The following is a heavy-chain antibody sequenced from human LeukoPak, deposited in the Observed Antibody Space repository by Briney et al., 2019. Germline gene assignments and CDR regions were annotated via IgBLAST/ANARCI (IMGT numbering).Heavy chain of an antibody. CDR1: GFTFSSYA. V-gene: IGHV3-23*01. CDR2: ICGSGGST. J-gene: IGHJ4*02. Sequence: GGSLRLSCAASGFTFSSYAMSWVRQAPGKGLEWVSAICGSGGSTYYADSVKGRFTISRDNSKNTLYLQMNSLRAEDTAVYYCAKTKYSGSYYFDYWGQGTLVTVSS. CDR3: AKTKYSGSYYFDY. D-gene: IGHD1-26*01.